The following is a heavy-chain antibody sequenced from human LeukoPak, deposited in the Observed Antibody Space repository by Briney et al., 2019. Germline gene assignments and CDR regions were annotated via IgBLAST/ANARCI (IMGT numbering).Heavy chain of an antibody. D-gene: IGHD4/OR15-4a*01. Sequence: GGSLRLSCAASEFIFSNYWVHWVRQAPGKGLVWVSRINSDGSFTSYADSVKGRFTISRDNAKNTLYLQMNSLRAEDTAIYYCARVQVLGTYDWFDPWGQGTLVTVSS. CDR3: ARVQVLGTYDWFDP. V-gene: IGHV3-74*01. CDR2: INSDGSFT. J-gene: IGHJ5*02. CDR1: EFIFSNYW.